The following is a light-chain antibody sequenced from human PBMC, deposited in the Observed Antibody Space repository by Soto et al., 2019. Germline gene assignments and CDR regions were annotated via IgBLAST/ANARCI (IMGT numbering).Light chain of an antibody. J-gene: IGKJ4*01. Sequence: EIVLTQSPGTLSLSPGERATLSCRASQSVSSSYLAWYQQKPGQAPRLLIYGASSSATGIPDRFSGSGSGTDFTLTISRLEPDDFAVYYCQKYGSSPLTFGGGTKVEIK. CDR1: QSVSSSY. V-gene: IGKV3-20*01. CDR3: QKYGSSPLT. CDR2: GAS.